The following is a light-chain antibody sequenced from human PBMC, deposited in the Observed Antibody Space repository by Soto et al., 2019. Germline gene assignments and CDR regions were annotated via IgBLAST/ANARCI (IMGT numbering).Light chain of an antibody. CDR2: GAS. J-gene: IGKJ5*01. CDR3: QQHGTSPIT. V-gene: IGKV3-20*01. Sequence: ELVWTQSPDTLSLSPGDPARRSCGASQTVIHNYLAWHPQKPGQTPRLLVYGASSRATGITDRFSGSGSGTDFTLTITRLEPEDFAVYYCQQHGTSPITFGQGTRVEIK. CDR1: QTVIHNY.